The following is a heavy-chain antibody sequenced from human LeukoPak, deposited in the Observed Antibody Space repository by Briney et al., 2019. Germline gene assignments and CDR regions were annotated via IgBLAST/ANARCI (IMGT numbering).Heavy chain of an antibody. V-gene: IGHV4-34*01. D-gene: IGHD3-22*01. CDR3: ARTRVWYYDSSGYYPYYYYYYGMDV. CDR2: INHSGST. Sequence: PSETLSLTCAVYGGSFSGYYWSWIRQPPGKGLEWIGEINHSGSTNYNPSLKSRVTISVDTSKNQFSLKLSSVTAADTAVCYCARTRVWYYDSSGYYPYYYYYYGMDVWGQGTTVTVSS. J-gene: IGHJ6*02. CDR1: GGSFSGYY.